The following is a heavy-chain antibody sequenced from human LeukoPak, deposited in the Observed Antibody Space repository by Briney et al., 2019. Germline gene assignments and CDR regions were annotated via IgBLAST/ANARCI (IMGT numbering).Heavy chain of an antibody. D-gene: IGHD3-3*01. V-gene: IGHV1-8*01. J-gene: IGHJ6*02. CDR3: ARCKGEVWGTWSGSYTTRYYYGMDV. CDR2: MNPNSDNT. CDR1: GYTFTSYD. Sequence: ASVKVSCRASGYTFTSYDINWVRQATGQGLEWMGRMNPNSDNTDYAQKFQGRVTMTRDTSISTAYMELSSLRSEDTAVYYCARCKGEVWGTWSGSYTTRYYYGMDVWGQGTTVTVSS.